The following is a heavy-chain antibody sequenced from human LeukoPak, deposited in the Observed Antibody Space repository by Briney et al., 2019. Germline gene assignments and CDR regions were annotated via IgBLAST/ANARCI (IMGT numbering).Heavy chain of an antibody. CDR3: ARDLTTVTTAVFAY. V-gene: IGHV3-66*01. CDR2: IYSGGST. J-gene: IGHJ4*02. D-gene: IGHD4-11*01. Sequence: GGSLRLSCAASGFTFSSNYMSWVRQAPGKGLEWVSVIYSGGSTYYADSVKGRFTISRDNSKNTLYLQMNSLRAEDTAVYYCARDLTTVTTAVFAYWGQGTLVTVSS. CDR1: GFTFSSNY.